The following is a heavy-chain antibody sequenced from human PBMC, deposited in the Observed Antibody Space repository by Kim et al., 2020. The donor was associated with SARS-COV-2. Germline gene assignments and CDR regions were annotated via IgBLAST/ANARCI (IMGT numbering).Heavy chain of an antibody. CDR2: IRNKNYGGTA. J-gene: IGHJ4*02. D-gene: IGHD3-9*01. Sequence: GGSLRLSCTTSGFTFSSYPISWVRQAPRKGLEWVGFIRNKNYGGTAEFDASVKGRFSISRDDSKGIAFLQMNSLKTADTAVYYCCRELVGAIDCRGQGTLVTVSS. CDR3: CRELVGAIDC. V-gene: IGHV3-49*02. CDR1: GFTFSSYP.